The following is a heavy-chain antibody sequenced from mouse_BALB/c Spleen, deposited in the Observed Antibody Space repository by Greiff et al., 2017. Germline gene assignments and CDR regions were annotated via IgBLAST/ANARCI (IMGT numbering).Heavy chain of an antibody. CDR2: IRLKSNNYAT. CDR3: TRESPYYAMDY. V-gene: IGHV6-6*02. Sequence: EVKLMESGGGLVQPGGSMKLSCVASGFTFSNYWMNWVRQSPEKGLEWVAEIRLKSNNYATHYAESVKGRFTISRDDSKSSVYLQMNNLRAEDTGIYYCTRESPYYAMDYWGQGTSVTVSS. CDR1: GFTFSNYW. J-gene: IGHJ4*01.